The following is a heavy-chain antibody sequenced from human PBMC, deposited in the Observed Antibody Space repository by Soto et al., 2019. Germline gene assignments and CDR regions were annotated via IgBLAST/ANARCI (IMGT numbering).Heavy chain of an antibody. V-gene: IGHV1-18*01. J-gene: IGHJ5*02. CDR3: ASPSGGGSVNWFDP. Sequence: VKVSCKASGYTFTSYGISWVRQAPGQGLEWMGWISAYNGNTNYAQKFQGRVTITADESTSTAYMELSSLRSKDTAVYYCASPSGGGSVNWFDPWGQGTLVTVSS. CDR2: ISAYNGNT. CDR1: GYTFTSYG. D-gene: IGHD3-16*01.